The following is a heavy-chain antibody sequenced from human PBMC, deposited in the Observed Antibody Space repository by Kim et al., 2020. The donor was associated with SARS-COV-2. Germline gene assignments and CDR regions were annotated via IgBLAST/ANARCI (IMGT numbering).Heavy chain of an antibody. CDR2: ISSSSSYI. Sequence: GGSLRLSCAASGFTFSSYSMNWVRQAPGKGLEWVSSISSSSSYIYYADSVKGRFTISRDNAKNSLYLQMNSLRAEDTAVYYCARVPDYYDSSGYYYFVYYFDYWGQGTLVTVSS. CDR1: GFTFSSYS. CDR3: ARVPDYYDSSGYYYFVYYFDY. D-gene: IGHD3-22*01. J-gene: IGHJ4*02. V-gene: IGHV3-21*01.